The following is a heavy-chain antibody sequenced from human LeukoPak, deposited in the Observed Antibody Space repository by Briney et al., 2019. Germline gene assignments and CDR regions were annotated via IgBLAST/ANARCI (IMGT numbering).Heavy chain of an antibody. D-gene: IGHD3-22*01. Sequence: SQTLSLTCTVSGGSISSGSYYWSWIRQPAGKGLEWIGRIYTSGSTNYNPSLKSRVTISVDTSKNQFSLKLSSVTAADTAVYYCARDKEDYYDSSGYYSGFDYWGQGTLVTVSS. V-gene: IGHV4-61*02. CDR1: GGSISSGSYY. CDR3: ARDKEDYYDSSGYYSGFDY. J-gene: IGHJ4*02. CDR2: IYTSGST.